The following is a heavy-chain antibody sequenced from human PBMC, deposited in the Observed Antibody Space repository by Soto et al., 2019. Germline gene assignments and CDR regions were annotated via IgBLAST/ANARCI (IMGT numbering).Heavy chain of an antibody. D-gene: IGHD6-19*01. J-gene: IGHJ4*02. CDR2: IWYDGGNK. V-gene: IGHV3-33*01. CDR3: ARDGQWLPRDGLRSSYYFDY. Sequence: QVQLVESGGGVVQPGSSLRLSCAASGFNFSSYVMHWVRQAPGKGLEWVAVIWYDGGNKYYADSVKGRFTISRDNSKNTLYLQMNSLRADDTAVYYCARDGQWLPRDGLRSSYYFDYWGQGTLVTVSS. CDR1: GFNFSSYV.